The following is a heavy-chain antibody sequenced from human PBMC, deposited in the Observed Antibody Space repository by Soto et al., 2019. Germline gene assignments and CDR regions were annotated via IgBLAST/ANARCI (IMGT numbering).Heavy chain of an antibody. CDR2: IFHDGTA. V-gene: IGHV4-4*02. CDR1: GVSLTSGNW. Sequence: SETLSLTCAVSGVSLTSGNWWTWVRQSPQRGLEYIGEIFHDGTANYYPSFERRVAMSVDTSRNQFSLKLTSVTAADTAVYFCARLVYHTRLNYMYFDFWVPGTLVTVCS. J-gene: IGHJ4*02. D-gene: IGHD4-4*01. CDR3: ARLVYHTRLNYMYFDF.